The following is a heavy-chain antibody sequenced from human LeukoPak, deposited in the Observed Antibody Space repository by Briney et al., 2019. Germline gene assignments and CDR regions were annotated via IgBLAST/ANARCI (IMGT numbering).Heavy chain of an antibody. Sequence: GGSLRLSCAASGFTFSTHDLNWVRQAPGKGLEWVSFISSRSSTIYYADSVKGRFTISRDNAKNSLYLQMNSLRAEDTAVYYCARHGTTGTTWGVWARDYYYYYVDVWGKGTTVTVSS. CDR1: GFTFSTHD. D-gene: IGHD1-1*01. CDR2: ISSRSSTI. V-gene: IGHV3-48*04. CDR3: ARHGTTGTTWGVWARDYYYYYVDV. J-gene: IGHJ6*03.